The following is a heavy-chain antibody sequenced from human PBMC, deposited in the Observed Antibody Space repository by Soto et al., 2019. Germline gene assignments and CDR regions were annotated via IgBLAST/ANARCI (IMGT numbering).Heavy chain of an antibody. D-gene: IGHD6-19*01. CDR3: ARGRGYSSGWYIDY. J-gene: IGHJ4*02. CDR2: INHRAST. Sequence: PSATLSLTCAVYGGSFSGYYWSWIRQPPGKGLEWIGEINHRASTNYNPSLKSRVTISVATSKNQFSLKLSSATAADTAVYYCARGRGYSSGWYIDYWGQGTLVTVS. V-gene: IGHV4-34*01. CDR1: GGSFSGYY.